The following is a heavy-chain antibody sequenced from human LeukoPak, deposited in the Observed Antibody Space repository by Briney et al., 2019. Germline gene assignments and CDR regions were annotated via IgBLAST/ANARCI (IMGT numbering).Heavy chain of an antibody. V-gene: IGHV4-34*01. CDR1: GGSFSGYY. D-gene: IGHD3-10*01. J-gene: IGHJ4*02. Sequence: SETLSLTCAVYGGSFSGYYWSWIRQPPGKGLEWIGSIYYSGSTYYNPSLKSRVTISVDTSKNQFSLKLSPVTAADTAVYYCARRPPGAPFDYWGQGTLVTVSS. CDR3: ARRPPGAPFDY. CDR2: IYYSGST.